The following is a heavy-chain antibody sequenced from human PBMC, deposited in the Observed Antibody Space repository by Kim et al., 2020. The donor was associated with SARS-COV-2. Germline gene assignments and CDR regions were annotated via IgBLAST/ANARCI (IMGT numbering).Heavy chain of an antibody. CDR2: ISFDGRNK. D-gene: IGHD3-22*01. CDR3: ARANYYESVSLSDYYNGLDV. CDR1: GLTFDNSA. Sequence: GGSLRLSCAASGLTFDNSAMNWVRQAPGKGLEWVAVISFDGRNKAYADSVKGRFTISRDNSKSTLHLQMNSLRVEDTAIYYCARANYYESVSLSDYYNGLDVWGQGTTVTVSS. J-gene: IGHJ6*02. V-gene: IGHV3-30-3*01.